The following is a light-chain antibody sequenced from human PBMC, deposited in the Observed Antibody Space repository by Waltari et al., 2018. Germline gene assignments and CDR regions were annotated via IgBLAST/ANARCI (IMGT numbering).Light chain of an antibody. CDR3: MIFYSSAWV. J-gene: IGLJ3*02. CDR2: YKSDSNQ. Sequence: QAVLTQPSSLSASPGASASLTCTLRSDINVGTYRILWYQLKAGSPPQFPLKYKSDSNQQRGSGVPSRFSGSKDASANAGVLLISGLQSDDEGDYYCMIFYSSAWVFGGGTKLTVL. CDR1: SDINVGTYR. V-gene: IGLV5-45*02.